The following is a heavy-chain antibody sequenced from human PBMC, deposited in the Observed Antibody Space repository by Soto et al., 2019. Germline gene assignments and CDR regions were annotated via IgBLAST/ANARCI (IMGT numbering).Heavy chain of an antibody. V-gene: IGHV3-53*02. CDR1: GFTVSSNY. CDR2: IYSGGST. CDR3: ARAPNVNALTKYYYYYGMDV. J-gene: IGHJ6*02. D-gene: IGHD3-9*01. Sequence: EVQLVETGGGLIQPGGSLRLSCAASGFTVSSNYMSWVRQAPGKGLEWVSVIYSGGSTYYADSVKGRFTISRDNSKNTLYLQMNSLRAEDTAVYYCARAPNVNALTKYYYYYGMDVWGQGTTVTVSS.